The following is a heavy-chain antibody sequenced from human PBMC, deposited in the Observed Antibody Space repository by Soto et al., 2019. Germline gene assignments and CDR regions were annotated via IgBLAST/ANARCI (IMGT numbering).Heavy chain of an antibody. Sequence: GGSLRLSCAASGFTFSSYSMNWVRHAPGKGLDWVSSISSSSSYIYYADSVKGRFTISRDNAKNSLYLQMNSLRAEDTAVYYCARDWTAWVFAPWGQGTLVTVSS. CDR2: ISSSSSYI. D-gene: IGHD2-21*02. J-gene: IGHJ5*02. V-gene: IGHV3-21*01. CDR3: ARDWTAWVFAP. CDR1: GFTFSSYS.